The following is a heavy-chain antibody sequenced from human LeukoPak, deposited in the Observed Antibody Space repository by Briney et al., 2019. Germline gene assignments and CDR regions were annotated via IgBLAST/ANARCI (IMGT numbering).Heavy chain of an antibody. J-gene: IGHJ4*02. D-gene: IGHD5-18*01. V-gene: IGHV4-4*07. CDR1: GGSISSYY. Sequence: SETLSLTCTVSGGSISSYYWSWIRQPAGKGLEWIGRIYTSGSTNYNPSLKSRVTISVDTSKNQFSLKLSSVTAADTAVYYCARPGVRGYSYGWVDYWGQGTLVTVSS. CDR2: IYTSGST. CDR3: ARPGVRGYSYGWVDY.